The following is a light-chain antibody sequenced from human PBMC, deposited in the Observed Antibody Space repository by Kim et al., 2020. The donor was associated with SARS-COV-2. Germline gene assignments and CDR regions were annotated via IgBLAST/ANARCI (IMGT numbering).Light chain of an antibody. V-gene: IGLV3-1*01. CDR2: QDS. Sequence: SYELTQPPSVSVSPGQTASITCPGDKLGDKYACWYQQKPGQSPVLVIYQDSKRPSGIPERFSGSNSGNTATLTISGTQAMDEADYYCQAWDSITGVFGGGTQLTVL. CDR3: QAWDSITGV. J-gene: IGLJ3*02. CDR1: KLGDKY.